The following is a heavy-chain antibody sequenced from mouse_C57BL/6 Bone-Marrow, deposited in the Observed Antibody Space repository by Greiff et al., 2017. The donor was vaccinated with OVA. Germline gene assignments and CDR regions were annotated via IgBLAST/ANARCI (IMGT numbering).Heavy chain of an antibody. Sequence: QVQLQQSGAELVRPGASVKLSCKASGYTFTDYSINWVKQRPGQGLEWIARIYPGSGNTYYNEKFKGKATLTAEKSSSTAYMQLSSLTSEYSAVYFCSRNTYYDDAGFAYWGQGTLVTVSA. CDR2: IYPGSGNT. CDR1: GYTFTDYS. J-gene: IGHJ3*01. CDR3: SRNTYYDDAGFAY. D-gene: IGHD2-4*01. V-gene: IGHV1-76*01.